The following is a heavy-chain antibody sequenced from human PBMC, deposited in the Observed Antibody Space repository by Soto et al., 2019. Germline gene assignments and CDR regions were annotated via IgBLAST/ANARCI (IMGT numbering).Heavy chain of an antibody. Sequence: EVQLVESGGGLVNPGGSLRLSCAASGFTFSSYSMNWVRQAPGEGVEWVSSITSSSSHLYYAHSVKGRFTISRDNARNSQYLQMNSLRAEDTAVYYCARLNSGSYFDYWGQGILVTVSS. CDR1: GFTFSSYS. J-gene: IGHJ4*02. CDR3: ARLNSGSYFDY. CDR2: ITSSSSHL. D-gene: IGHD1-26*01. V-gene: IGHV3-21*06.